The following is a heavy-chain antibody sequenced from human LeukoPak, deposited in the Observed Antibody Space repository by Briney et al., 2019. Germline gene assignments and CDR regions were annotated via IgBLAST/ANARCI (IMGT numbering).Heavy chain of an antibody. CDR1: GFTFSTYA. V-gene: IGHV3-23*01. Sequence: GGSLRLSCAASGFTFSTYAMSWVRQAPGKGLEWVSTISDSGGSTYYADSVKGRFTISRDNSKNTLYLQMSSLRPEDTAVYYCASIFWGYCSSTSCYVDYWGQGTLVSVSS. CDR3: ASIFWGYCSSTSCYVDY. J-gene: IGHJ4*02. D-gene: IGHD2-2*01. CDR2: ISDSGGST.